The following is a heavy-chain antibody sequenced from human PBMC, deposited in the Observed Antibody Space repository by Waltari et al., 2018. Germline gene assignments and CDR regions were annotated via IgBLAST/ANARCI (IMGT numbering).Heavy chain of an antibody. J-gene: IGHJ5*02. V-gene: IGHV4-39*01. D-gene: IGHD3-10*01. Sequence: QVQLQESGTGLVKPSETLSLTCTVSGGSISSSSYYWGWSSQPPGKGLEWVGSIYYSGTTSYNPSLKRRVTISVDTSKNQFSLKLSSVTAADTAVYYCARRFSGFGDEAWFDPWGQGTLVTVSS. CDR1: GGSISSSSYY. CDR2: IYYSGTT. CDR3: ARRFSGFGDEAWFDP.